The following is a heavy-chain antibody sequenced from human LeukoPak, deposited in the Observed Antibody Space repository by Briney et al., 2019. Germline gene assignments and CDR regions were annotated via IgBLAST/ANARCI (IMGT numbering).Heavy chain of an antibody. CDR3: ARGVLYGSGSYYNWFDP. Sequence: SETLSLTCTVSGGSISSYYWSWILQPPGKGLEWIGYIYYSGSPNYNPSLKSRATISLDTSKNQFSLKLSSVTAEDTAVYYCARGVLYGSGSYYNWFDPWGQGTLVTVSS. J-gene: IGHJ5*02. CDR2: IYYSGSP. CDR1: GGSISSYY. V-gene: IGHV4-59*01. D-gene: IGHD3-10*01.